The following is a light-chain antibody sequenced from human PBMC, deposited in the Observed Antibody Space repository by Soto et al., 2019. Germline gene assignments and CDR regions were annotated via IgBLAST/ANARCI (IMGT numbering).Light chain of an antibody. Sequence: EIVLTQSPVTLSLSPGDRATLSCRASQSVGRYLAWYQQKPGQAPKLLIYDASNRATGIPARFSGSGSGTDFTLTICSLEPEDFAVYYCQQRSNWPPLFGGGTKVEIK. V-gene: IGKV3-11*01. CDR1: QSVGRY. CDR2: DAS. CDR3: QQRSNWPPL. J-gene: IGKJ4*01.